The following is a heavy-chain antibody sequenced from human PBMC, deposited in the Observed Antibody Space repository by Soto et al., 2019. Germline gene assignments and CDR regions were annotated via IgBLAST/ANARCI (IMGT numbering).Heavy chain of an antibody. D-gene: IGHD2-2*01. J-gene: IGHJ5*02. CDR3: AKEERCSSTSCYSEDGNWFDP. V-gene: IGHV3-23*01. CDR2: ISGSGGST. Sequence: XGSLILSCAASGFTFSSYAMSWVRQAPGKGLEWVSAISGSGGSTYYADSVKGRFTISRDNSKNTLYLQMNSLRAEDTAVYYCAKEERCSSTSCYSEDGNWFDPWGQGTLVTVSS. CDR1: GFTFSSYA.